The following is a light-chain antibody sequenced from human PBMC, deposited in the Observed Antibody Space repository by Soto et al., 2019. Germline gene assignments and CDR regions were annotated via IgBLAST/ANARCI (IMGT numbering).Light chain of an antibody. CDR1: SRDVGGYYY. CDR3: SSYTSSSTYV. Sequence: LTQPASVSGSHGQSLSLACTGTSRDVGGYYYVSWYQHRPGKAPKLLIYQVSNRPSGVSNRFSGSKSGNTASLTISGLQAEDEADYYCSSYTSSSTYVSGTGTKVTVL. J-gene: IGLJ1*01. V-gene: IGLV2-14*01. CDR2: QVS.